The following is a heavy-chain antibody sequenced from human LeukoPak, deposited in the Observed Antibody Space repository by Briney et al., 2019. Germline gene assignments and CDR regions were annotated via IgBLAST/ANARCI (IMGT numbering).Heavy chain of an antibody. Sequence: SETLSLTCTVSGGSISSSSYYWGWIRQPPGKELDWIGIINYRGNTYYNPSLKRRVTISVDTSKNQFSLKLSSVTAADTAVYFCAKGLRYLSFNDAFDIWGQGTMVTVSS. CDR2: INYRGNT. CDR3: AKGLRYLSFNDAFDI. V-gene: IGHV4-39*01. CDR1: GGSISSSSYY. J-gene: IGHJ3*02. D-gene: IGHD3-9*01.